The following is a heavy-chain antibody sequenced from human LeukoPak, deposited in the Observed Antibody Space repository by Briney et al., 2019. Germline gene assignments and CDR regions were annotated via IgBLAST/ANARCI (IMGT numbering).Heavy chain of an antibody. V-gene: IGHV4-39*01. CDR2: IYYSGST. D-gene: IGHD3-10*01. CDR3: ARVSGNWFDP. CDR1: GGSISSSSYY. Sequence: SETLSLTCTVSGGSISSSSYYWGWIRQPPGKGLEWIGSIYYSGSTYFNPSLTSRVTIPVDTSKNQFSLKLSSVTAADTAEYYCARVSGNWFDPWGQGTLVTVSS. J-gene: IGHJ5*02.